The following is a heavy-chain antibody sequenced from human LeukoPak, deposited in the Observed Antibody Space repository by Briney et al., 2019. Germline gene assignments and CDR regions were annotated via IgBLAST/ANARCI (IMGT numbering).Heavy chain of an antibody. J-gene: IGHJ4*02. CDR3: ARGRWLPLPDY. V-gene: IGHV4-59*08. Sequence: SETLSLTCAVSGGSISGYYWSWIRQPPGKGLEWIGYIYYSGSTNYNPSLKSRATISLDTSKNQFSLKLSSVTAADTAVYYWARGRWLPLPDYWGQGTLVTVSS. CDR1: GGSISGYY. D-gene: IGHD5-24*01. CDR2: IYYSGST.